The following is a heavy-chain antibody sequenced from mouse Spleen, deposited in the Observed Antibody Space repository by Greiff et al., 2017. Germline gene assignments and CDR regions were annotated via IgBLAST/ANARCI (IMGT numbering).Heavy chain of an antibody. J-gene: IGHJ2*01. V-gene: IGHV1-55*01. Sequence: QVQLKQPGAELVKPGASVKMSCEASGYTFTNYWITWVKQRPGQGLEWIGDIYPGSGRFKFNDKFKHKATLTVDTSSSTAYIWLSSLTSEDTAVYYCTKPFHYYGSSSYYFDYWGQGTTLTVSS. D-gene: IGHD1-1*01. CDR3: TKPFHYYGSSSYYFDY. CDR1: GYTFTNYW. CDR2: IYPGSGRF.